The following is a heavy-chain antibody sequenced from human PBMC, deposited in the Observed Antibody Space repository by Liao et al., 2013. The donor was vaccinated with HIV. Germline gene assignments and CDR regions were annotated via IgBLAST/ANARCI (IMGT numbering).Heavy chain of an antibody. D-gene: IGHD3/OR15-3a*01. CDR3: ARDDFWTDRFFGA. Sequence: QVQLQESGPGLVKPSQTLSLTCTVSGGSISSGSYYWSWIRQPAGKGLEWIGRIYTTNENTNYSPSLKGRVTMSVDTSKNQFSLRLRYVTAADTAVYYCARDDFWTDRFFGAWGQGIPVIVSS. J-gene: IGHJ5*02. CDR2: IYTTNENT. CDR1: GGSISSGSYY. V-gene: IGHV4-61*02.